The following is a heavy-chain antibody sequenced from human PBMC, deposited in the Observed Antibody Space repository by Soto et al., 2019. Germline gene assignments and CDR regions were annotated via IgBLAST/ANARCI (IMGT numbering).Heavy chain of an antibody. CDR1: GFSFSSYA. CDR2: ISGSGVST. V-gene: IGHV3-23*01. D-gene: IGHD5-12*01. CDR3: AKNERYSNSLDASDI. Sequence: EVQMLESGGGLVQPGGSLTLSCAASGFSFSSYAMSWVRQAPGKGLEWVSGISGSGVSTYYADSVKDRFIVSRDNSENTLFLQMSSLRADDTAIYYCAKNERYSNSLDASDIWGQGTMVTVS. J-gene: IGHJ3*02.